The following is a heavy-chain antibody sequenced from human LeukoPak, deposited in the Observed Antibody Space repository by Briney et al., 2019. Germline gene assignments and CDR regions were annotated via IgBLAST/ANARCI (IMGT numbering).Heavy chain of an antibody. Sequence: GGSLRLSCGPSGFTLDDYGMSWVRHVPGKGLEWGSHINWNSGSIGYADSVKGRFIISRDNDKKSFFLQMNSLRAEDTALYYCARVRITVTHLFDYWGEGTLVTVSS. CDR1: GFTLDDYG. D-gene: IGHD4-17*01. J-gene: IGHJ4*02. CDR2: INWNSGSI. V-gene: IGHV3-20*04. CDR3: ARVRITVTHLFDY.